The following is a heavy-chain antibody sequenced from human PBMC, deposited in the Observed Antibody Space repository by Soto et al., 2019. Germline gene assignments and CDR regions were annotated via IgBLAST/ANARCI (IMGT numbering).Heavy chain of an antibody. CDR2: INEDGSEK. CDR3: ATDPGNYFCYGMDV. CDR1: GFTFSSYW. Sequence: DVLLVESGGGLVQPGGSLRLSCEASGFTFSSYWLTWVRQAPGKGLEWVASINEDGSEKYYVDSVKGRFTISRDHAKNSLFLQMNSLRAEDTAVYYCATDPGNYFCYGMDVWGQGTTVTVSS. J-gene: IGHJ6*02. V-gene: IGHV3-7*03.